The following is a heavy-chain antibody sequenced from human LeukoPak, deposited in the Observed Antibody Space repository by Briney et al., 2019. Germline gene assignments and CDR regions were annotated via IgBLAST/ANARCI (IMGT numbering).Heavy chain of an antibody. CDR2: IYYSGST. J-gene: IGHJ3*02. CDR1: AGSIRGYY. CDR3: AREYSSSSGRRAFDI. Sequence: SETLSLTCTLSAGSIRGYYWSWIRQPPGKGLEWIGYIYYSGSTNYNPSLKSRLTISIDTSENQFSLKLSSVTAADTAESYGAREYSSSSGRRAFDIWGQGTMVTVSS. D-gene: IGHD6-6*01. V-gene: IGHV4-59*01.